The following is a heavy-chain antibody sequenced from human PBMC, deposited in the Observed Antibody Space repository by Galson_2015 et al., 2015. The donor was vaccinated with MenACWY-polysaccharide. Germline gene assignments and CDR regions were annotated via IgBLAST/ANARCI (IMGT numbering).Heavy chain of an antibody. V-gene: IGHV6-1*01. CDR3: ARDSVVRFLEWLFPPRDYYGMDV. J-gene: IGHJ6*02. CDR1: GDSVSSNSAA. CDR2: TYYRSKWYN. Sequence: CAISGDSVSSNSAAWNWIRQSPSRGLEWLGRTYYRSKWYNDYAVSVKSRITINPDTSKNQFSLQLNSVTPEDTAVYYCARDSVVRFLEWLFPPRDYYGMDVWGQGTTVTVSS. D-gene: IGHD3-3*01.